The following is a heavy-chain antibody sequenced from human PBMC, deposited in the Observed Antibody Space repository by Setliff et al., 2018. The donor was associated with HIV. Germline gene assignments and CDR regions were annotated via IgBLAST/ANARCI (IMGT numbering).Heavy chain of an antibody. CDR1: GDSISSGTYY. Sequence: PSETLSLTCTVSGDSISSGTYYWSWIRQPAGKGLEWIGRFYTSGSTNYNPSLKSRVTMSVDTSKNQFSLKLSSVTAADTAVYYCARDRLTYYFDYWGQGILVTVSS. D-gene: IGHD3-22*01. J-gene: IGHJ4*02. CDR2: FYTSGST. V-gene: IGHV4-61*02. CDR3: ARDRLTYYFDY.